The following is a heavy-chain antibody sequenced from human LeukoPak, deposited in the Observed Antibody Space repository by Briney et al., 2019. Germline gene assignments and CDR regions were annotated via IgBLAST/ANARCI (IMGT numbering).Heavy chain of an antibody. Sequence: PSETLSLTCTVSGGSISSSSYYWGWIRQPPGKGLDWIGSIFYSGSTYYKPSLKSRVTISEDMSKNQISLRLSSVTAADTAVYYCARLSGSYSMNYYYGMDVWGQGTTVTVSS. V-gene: IGHV4-39*01. D-gene: IGHD1-26*01. CDR1: GGSISSSSYY. CDR3: ARLSGSYSMNYYYGMDV. J-gene: IGHJ6*02. CDR2: IFYSGST.